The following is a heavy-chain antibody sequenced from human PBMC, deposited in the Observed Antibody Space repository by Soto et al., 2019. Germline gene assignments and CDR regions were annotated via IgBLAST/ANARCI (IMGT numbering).Heavy chain of an antibody. Sequence: QVQRVQSGAEVKKPGSSVKVSCKASGGTFSSYTISWVRQAPGQGLEWMGRIIPILGIANYAQKFQGRVTITVDKSTGTAYVERRSIRSGGTTVHYSVRDLQMCWGSPTPHYTRCSMDVWGQGATVTGFS. J-gene: IGHJ6*02. CDR3: VRDLQMCWGSPTPHYTRCSMDV. D-gene: IGHD3-16*01. CDR2: IIPILGIA. CDR1: GGTFSSYT. V-gene: IGHV1-69*08.